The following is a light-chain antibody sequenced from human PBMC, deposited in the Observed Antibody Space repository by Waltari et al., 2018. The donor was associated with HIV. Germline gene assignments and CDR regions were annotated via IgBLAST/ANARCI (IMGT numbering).Light chain of an antibody. CDR1: SSDVGGSKY. Sequence: QSALTQPPSASGSPGQSVPISCTRTSSDVGGSKYVSWYQQHPGTAPKLMIYEVNKRPSGVPDRCSGSKSANTASLTVSGLQADDEADYYCNSYAGSNNWVFGGGTKLTVL. J-gene: IGLJ3*02. V-gene: IGLV2-8*01. CDR2: EVN. CDR3: NSYAGSNNWV.